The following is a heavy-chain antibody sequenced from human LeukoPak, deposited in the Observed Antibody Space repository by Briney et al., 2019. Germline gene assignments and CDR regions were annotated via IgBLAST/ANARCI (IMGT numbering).Heavy chain of an antibody. CDR3: AREYSSGFDY. V-gene: IGHV4-59*01. CDR1: GGSISSYY. CDR2: IYYSGST. Sequence: SETLSLTCTVSGGSISSYYWSWIRQPPGKGLEWIGYIYYSGSTNYNPSLKSRVTISVDTSKNQFSLKLSSVTSADTAVYYCAREYSSGFDYWGQGTLVTVSS. J-gene: IGHJ4*02. D-gene: IGHD6-25*01.